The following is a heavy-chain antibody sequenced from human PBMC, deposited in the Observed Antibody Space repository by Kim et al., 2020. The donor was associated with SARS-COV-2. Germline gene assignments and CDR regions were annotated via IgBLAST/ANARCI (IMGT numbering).Heavy chain of an antibody. CDR2: IIPIFGTA. CDR3: ARRGGSYYGGRYYFDY. V-gene: IGHV1-69*13. CDR1: GGTFSSYA. J-gene: IGHJ4*02. Sequence: SVKVSCKASGGTFSSYAISWVRQAPGQGLEWMGGIIPIFGTANYAQKFQGRVTITADESTSTAYMELSSLRSEDTAVYYCARRGGSYYGGRYYFDYWGQGTLVTVSS. D-gene: IGHD1-26*01.